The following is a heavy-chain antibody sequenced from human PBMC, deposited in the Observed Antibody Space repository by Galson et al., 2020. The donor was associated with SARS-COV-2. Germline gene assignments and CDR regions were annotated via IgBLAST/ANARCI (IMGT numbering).Heavy chain of an antibody. J-gene: IGHJ3*02. CDR2: ISHSAST. Sequence: SETLSLTCAVSGGSISSGYYSWNWIRQPPGKGLEWIGYISHSASTYYNPSLKSRVTSAGDRSKNQFSLRLSSVTAADTAVYYCASLHYGEYAAEAFDSWGPGTRVTVAS. CDR1: GGSISSGYYS. V-gene: IGHV4-30-2*01. D-gene: IGHD4-17*01. CDR3: ASLHYGEYAAEAFDS.